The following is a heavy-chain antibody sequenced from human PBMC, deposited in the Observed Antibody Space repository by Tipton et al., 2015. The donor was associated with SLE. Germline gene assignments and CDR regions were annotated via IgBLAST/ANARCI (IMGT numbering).Heavy chain of an antibody. CDR3: ARGDRDPGAFDI. D-gene: IGHD1-14*01. V-gene: IGHV4-38-2*01. CDR2: IYHSGYT. Sequence: TLSLTCDMSGFSISSGYYWGWIRQPPGKGLEWIAIIYHSGYTHYNPSLQRRVAISVDTSKNQFFLKLNSVTAADTAVYYCARGDRDPGAFDIWGQGTMVTVSS. J-gene: IGHJ3*02. CDR1: GFSISSGYY.